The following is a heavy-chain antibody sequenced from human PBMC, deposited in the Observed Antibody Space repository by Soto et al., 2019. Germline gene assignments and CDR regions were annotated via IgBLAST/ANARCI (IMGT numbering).Heavy chain of an antibody. Sequence: TLSLTCAVYGGSFSGYYWSWIRQPPGKGQEWIGEINHSGSTNYNPTLKSRVTITVDTSKNQFSLKLSSVTAADTAAYSCAXGMFGWLRPNFDYWGQGTLVTVSS. V-gene: IGHV4-34*01. J-gene: IGHJ4*02. CDR2: INHSGST. CDR3: AXGMFGWLRPNFDY. CDR1: GGSFSGYY. D-gene: IGHD5-12*01.